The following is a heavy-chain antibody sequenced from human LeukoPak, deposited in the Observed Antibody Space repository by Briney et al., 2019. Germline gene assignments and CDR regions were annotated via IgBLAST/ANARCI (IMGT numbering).Heavy chain of an antibody. CDR2: INTDGSST. D-gene: IGHD2-21*02. CDR1: GFTFSSYW. CDR3: ARAGGRVTANWFDP. V-gene: IGHV3-74*01. Sequence: GGSLRLSCAASGFTFSSYWMHWVRQAPGKGLVWVSRINTDGSSTSYADSVKGRFTISRDNAKNTLYLQMNSLRAEDTAVYYCARAGGRVTANWFDPWGQGTLVTVSS. J-gene: IGHJ5*02.